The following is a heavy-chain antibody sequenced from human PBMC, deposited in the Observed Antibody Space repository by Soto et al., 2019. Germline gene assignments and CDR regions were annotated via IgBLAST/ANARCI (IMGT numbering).Heavy chain of an antibody. CDR3: AEGYFDY. J-gene: IGHJ4*02. Sequence: QVQLQQWGAGLLKPSETLSLTCAVYGGSFSGYYWSWIRQPPGKGLEWIGEVNHSGSTNYNPSLTSRVTISVDTSKNQFSLKLSSVTAAGTAVYYCAEGYFDYWGQGTLVTVSS. CDR2: VNHSGST. CDR1: GGSFSGYY. V-gene: IGHV4-34*01.